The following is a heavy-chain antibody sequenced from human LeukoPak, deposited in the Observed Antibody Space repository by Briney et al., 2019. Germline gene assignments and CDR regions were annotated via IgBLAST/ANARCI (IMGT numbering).Heavy chain of an antibody. V-gene: IGHV1-2*06. J-gene: IGHJ4*02. CDR2: INPNSVT. CDR1: GYSFTGYY. Sequence: ASVKVSCKASGYSFTGYYLHSVRQAPGQGLAWMGRINPNSVTRYAQKFQDRVTMTMDTSISTAYMELSRLRSNDTAVYYCARVRLGELSSFDYWGQGTLVTVSS. CDR3: ARVRLGELSSFDY. D-gene: IGHD3-16*02.